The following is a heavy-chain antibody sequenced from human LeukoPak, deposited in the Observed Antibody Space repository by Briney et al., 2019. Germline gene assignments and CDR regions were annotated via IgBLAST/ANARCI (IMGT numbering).Heavy chain of an antibody. J-gene: IGHJ4*02. CDR3: ARGWGGATMIDY. D-gene: IGHD1-26*01. CDR1: GGSISSYY. CDR2: IYYSGST. Sequence: SETLSLTCTASGGSISSYYWSWIRQPPGKGLEWIGYIYYSGSTNYNPSLKSRVTISVDTSKNQFSLKLSSVTAADTAVYYCARGWGGATMIDYWGQGTLVTVSS. V-gene: IGHV4-59*01.